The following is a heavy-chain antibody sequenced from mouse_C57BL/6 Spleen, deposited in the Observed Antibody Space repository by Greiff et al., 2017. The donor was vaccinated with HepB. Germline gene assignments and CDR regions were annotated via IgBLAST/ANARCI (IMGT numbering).Heavy chain of an antibody. J-gene: IGHJ1*03. CDR1: GFTFSSYT. V-gene: IGHV5-9*01. CDR3: ARQRDYGSTWYFDV. CDR2: ISGGGGNT. Sequence: EVQLVESGGGLVKPGGSLKLSCAASGFTFSSYTMSWVRQTPEKRLEWVATISGGGGNTYYPDSVKGRFTISRDNAKNTLYLQMSSLRSEDTALYYCARQRDYGSTWYFDVWGTGTTVTVSS. D-gene: IGHD1-1*01.